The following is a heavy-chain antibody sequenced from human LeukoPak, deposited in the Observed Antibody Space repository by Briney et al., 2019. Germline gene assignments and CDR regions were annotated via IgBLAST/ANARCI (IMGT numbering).Heavy chain of an antibody. CDR1: GFTFSSYA. CDR3: AKDRDPYSSGTWDS. Sequence: PGGSLRLSCAASGFTFSSYAMTWVRQAPGKGLEWVSTISGSGFGTYYADSVKGRFTISRDNSKNTLYLQMNSLRPEDTAMYFCAKDRDPYSSGTWDSWGQGTLVIVSS. D-gene: IGHD3-22*01. CDR2: ISGSGFGT. J-gene: IGHJ1*01. V-gene: IGHV3-23*01.